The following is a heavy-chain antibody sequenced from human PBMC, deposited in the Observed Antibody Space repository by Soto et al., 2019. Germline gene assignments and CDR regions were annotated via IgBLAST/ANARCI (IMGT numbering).Heavy chain of an antibody. CDR1: GFTFSSHA. V-gene: IGHV3-23*01. D-gene: IGHD5-12*01. CDR2: ISGNADST. Sequence: EVQLLESGGGLVQPGRSLRLSCAASGFTFSSHAMTWVRQAPGKGLEWVSGISGNADSTYYADSVRGRFSISRDNSKTTLYLQMNSLRAEDTAVYYCAKDGIGRDEATILNDAFDIWGQGTMVTVSS. CDR3: AKDGIGRDEATILNDAFDI. J-gene: IGHJ3*02.